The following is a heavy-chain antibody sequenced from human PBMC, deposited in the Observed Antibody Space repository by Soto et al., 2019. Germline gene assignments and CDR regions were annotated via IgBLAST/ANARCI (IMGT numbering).Heavy chain of an antibody. CDR3: ARVLQYDFWSGYWVAGEGSNWFDP. J-gene: IGHJ5*02. CDR2: MNPNSGNT. Sequence: VASVKVSCKASGYTFTSYDINWVRQATGQGLEWMGWMNPNSGNTGYAQKFQGRVTMTRNTSISTAYMELSSLRSEDTAVYYCARVLQYDFWSGYWVAGEGSNWFDPWGQGTLVTVSS. V-gene: IGHV1-8*01. CDR1: GYTFTSYD. D-gene: IGHD3-3*01.